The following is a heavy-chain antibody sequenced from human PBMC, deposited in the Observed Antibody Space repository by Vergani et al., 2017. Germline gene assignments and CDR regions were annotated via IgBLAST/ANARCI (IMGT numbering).Heavy chain of an antibody. CDR1: GYTFTSYY. J-gene: IGHJ4*02. D-gene: IGHD6-19*01. V-gene: IGHV1-46*01. Sequence: QVQLVQSGAEVKKPGASVKVSCKASGYTFTSYYMHWVRQAPGQGLEWMGIINPSGGSTSYAQKFQGRVTMTRDTSTSTVYMELSSLRSEDTAVYYCARVPRPIAVAGYYFDYWGQGTLVTVSS. CDR2: INPSGGST. CDR3: ARVPRPIAVAGYYFDY.